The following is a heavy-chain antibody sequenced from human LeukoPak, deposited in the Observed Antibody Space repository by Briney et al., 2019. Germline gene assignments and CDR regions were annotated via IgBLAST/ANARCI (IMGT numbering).Heavy chain of an antibody. CDR2: ISYDGSNK. V-gene: IGHV3-30*18. Sequence: AGGSLRLSCAASGFTFSSYGMHWVRQAPGKGLEWVAVISYDGSNKYYADSVKGRFTISRDNSKNTLYLQMNSLRAEDTAVYYCAKGQHSSSWYRVRHYYYYMDVWGKGTTVTVSS. CDR1: GFTFSSYG. J-gene: IGHJ6*03. D-gene: IGHD6-13*01. CDR3: AKGQHSSSWYRVRHYYYYMDV.